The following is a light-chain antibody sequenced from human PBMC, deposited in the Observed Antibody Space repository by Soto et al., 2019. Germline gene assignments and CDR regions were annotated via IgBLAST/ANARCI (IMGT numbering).Light chain of an antibody. J-gene: IGKJ5*01. Sequence: DIQMTQSPSSVSASVGDRVTITCRASQHINSWLAWYQQKPGKAPKLLIYAASSLQSGVPSRFSGSESGTDFTLTINSLQPEDFATYYCQQANSFPITFGQGTRLEIK. CDR3: QQANSFPIT. CDR1: QHINSW. V-gene: IGKV1D-12*01. CDR2: AAS.